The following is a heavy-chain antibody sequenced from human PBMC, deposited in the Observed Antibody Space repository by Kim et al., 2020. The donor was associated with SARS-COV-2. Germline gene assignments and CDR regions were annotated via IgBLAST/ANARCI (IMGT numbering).Heavy chain of an antibody. J-gene: IGHJ4*02. V-gene: IGHV3-48*02. CDR3: ARDQYSSGWYGVDY. D-gene: IGHD6-19*01. Sequence: GKGRFTISRNNAKNSLYLQMNGLRDEDTAVYYYARDQYSSGWYGVDYWGQGTLLTVSS.